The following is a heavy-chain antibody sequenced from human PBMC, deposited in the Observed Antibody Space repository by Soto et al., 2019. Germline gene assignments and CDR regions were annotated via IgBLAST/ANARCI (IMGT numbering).Heavy chain of an antibody. Sequence: GGSLRLSCAASGFTFSSYAMHWVRQAPGKGLEWVAVISYDGSNKYYADSVKGRFTISRDNSKNTLYLQMNSLRAEDTAVYYCARDREDWNYGGGLLSWGQGTLVTVSS. V-gene: IGHV3-30-3*01. CDR3: ARDREDWNYGGGLLS. CDR2: ISYDGSNK. J-gene: IGHJ4*02. CDR1: GFTFSSYA. D-gene: IGHD1-7*01.